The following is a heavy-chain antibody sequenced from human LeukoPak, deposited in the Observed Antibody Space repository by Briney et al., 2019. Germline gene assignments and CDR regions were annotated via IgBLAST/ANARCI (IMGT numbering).Heavy chain of an antibody. CDR3: VKIGTSFDYYYYMDV. CDR1: GFTFSSYD. Sequence: GGSLRLSCAASGFTFSSYDMHWVRQAPGKGLEWVAFIRYDGSNKYYADSVKGRFTISRDNSKNTLYLQMNSLRAEDTAVYYCVKIGTSFDYYYYMDVWGKGTTVTISS. D-gene: IGHD3-16*01. CDR2: IRYDGSNK. V-gene: IGHV3-30*02. J-gene: IGHJ6*03.